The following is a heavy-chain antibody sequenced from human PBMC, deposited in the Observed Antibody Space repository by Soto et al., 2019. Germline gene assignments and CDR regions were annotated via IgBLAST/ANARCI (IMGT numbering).Heavy chain of an antibody. CDR3: ARHLVRGVIPADYSYGMDV. V-gene: IGHV1-2*02. CDR1: GYTFTGYC. D-gene: IGHD3-10*02. CDR2: INPNSGGT. Sequence: EASVKVSCKASGYTFTGYCMHWVRQAPGQGVEWMGWINPNSGGTNYAQKFQGRVTMTRDTSISTAYMELSRLRSDDTAVYYCARHLVRGVIPADYSYGMDVWGQGTTVTVSS. J-gene: IGHJ6*02.